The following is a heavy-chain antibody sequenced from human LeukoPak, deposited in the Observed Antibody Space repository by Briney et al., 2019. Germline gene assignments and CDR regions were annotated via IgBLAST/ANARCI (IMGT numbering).Heavy chain of an antibody. V-gene: IGHV4-59*01. J-gene: IGHJ6*03. D-gene: IGHD3-3*01. CDR3: ARDAYYDFWSAISTGHYYYYYMDV. Sequence: PSETLSLTCTVSGGSNSSYYWSWIRQPPGKGLEWIGCIYYSGSTNYNPSLKSRVTISVDTSKNQFSLKLSSVTAADTAVYYCARDAYYDFWSAISTGHYYYYYMDVWGKGTTVTVSS. CDR1: GGSNSSYY. CDR2: IYYSGST.